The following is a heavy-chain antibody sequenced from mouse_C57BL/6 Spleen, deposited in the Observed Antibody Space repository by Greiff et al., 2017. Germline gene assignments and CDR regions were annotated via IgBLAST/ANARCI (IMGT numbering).Heavy chain of an antibody. CDR3: TMWLLRLAMDY. V-gene: IGHV1-15*01. D-gene: IGHD1-1*02. CDR1: GYTFTDYE. Sequence: VQLQQSGAELVRPGASVTLSCKASGYTFTDYEMHWVKQTPVHGLEWIGAIDPETGGTAYNQKFKGKAILTADKSSSTAYMELRSLTSEDSAVYYCTMWLLRLAMDYGGQGTSVTVSS. CDR2: IDPETGGT. J-gene: IGHJ4*01.